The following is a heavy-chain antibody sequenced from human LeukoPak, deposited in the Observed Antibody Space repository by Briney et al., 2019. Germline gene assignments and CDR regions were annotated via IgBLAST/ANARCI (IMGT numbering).Heavy chain of an antibody. Sequence: SVKVSCKASGGTFSSYAISWVRQAPGQGLEWMGGIIPIFGTANYAQKFQGRVTITADESTSTAYMELSSLRSEDTAVYYCARERPNYYDSNGYSHFDYWGQGTLVTVSS. J-gene: IGHJ4*02. D-gene: IGHD3-22*01. CDR3: ARERPNYYDSNGYSHFDY. V-gene: IGHV1-69*13. CDR2: IIPIFGTA. CDR1: GGTFSSYA.